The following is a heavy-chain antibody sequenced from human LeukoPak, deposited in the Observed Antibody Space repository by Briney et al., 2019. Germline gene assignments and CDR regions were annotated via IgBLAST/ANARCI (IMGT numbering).Heavy chain of an antibody. Sequence: ASVKVSCKVSGYTLTELSMHWVRQAPGKGLEWMGGFDPEDGETIYAQKFQGRVTMTEDTSTDTAYMELSSLRSEDTAVYYCATGLPGDPFLGPAAITPFFDYWGQGTLVTVSS. J-gene: IGHJ4*02. CDR3: ATGLPGDPFLGPAAITPFFDY. CDR2: FDPEDGET. V-gene: IGHV1-24*01. CDR1: GYTLTELS. D-gene: IGHD2-2*01.